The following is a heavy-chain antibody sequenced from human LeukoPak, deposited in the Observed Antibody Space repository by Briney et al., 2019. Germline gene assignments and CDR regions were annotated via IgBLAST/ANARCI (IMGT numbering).Heavy chain of an antibody. CDR2: INPNNDDT. CDR1: VYTCTDYY. D-gene: IGHD5-12*01. J-gene: IGHJ4*02. CDR3: ARVPGGLSYFFDR. V-gene: IGHV1-2*04. Sequence: GASVKVSCKASVYTCTDYYTHWLRQAPGQGLEWMGWINPNNDDTKYAQKFQGWVTMTKDTSINTAYMELRRLTSDDTAVYFCARVPGGLSYFFDRWGQGTLVTVSS.